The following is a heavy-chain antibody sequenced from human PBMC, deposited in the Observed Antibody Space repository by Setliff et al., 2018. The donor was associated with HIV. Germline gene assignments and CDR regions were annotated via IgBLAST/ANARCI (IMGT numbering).Heavy chain of an antibody. CDR1: GGSISSSTYY. D-gene: IGHD5-12*01. Sequence: PSETLSLTCSVSGGSISSSTYYWGWIRQPPGKGLEWIGDIFYSGGTYYNPSLNSRVTISVDTSRNQFSLKLTSVTAADTALYFCARLGDSGYDFRGYFDYWGQGKLVTVSS. CDR2: IFYSGGT. V-gene: IGHV4-39*01. CDR3: ARLGDSGYDFRGYFDY. J-gene: IGHJ4*02.